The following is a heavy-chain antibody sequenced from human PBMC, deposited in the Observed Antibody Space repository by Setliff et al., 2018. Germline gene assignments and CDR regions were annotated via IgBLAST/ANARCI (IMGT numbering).Heavy chain of an antibody. J-gene: IGHJ4*02. CDR1: GYTFTSYG. V-gene: IGHV1-18*01. CDR2: ISAYNGNT. CDR3: ARDLVGYCSGGSCYDWDY. Sequence: ASVKVSCKASGYTFTSYGNSWVRQAPGKGLEWMGWISAYNGNTNYAQKLQGRVTMTTDTSTSTAYMELRSLRSDDTAVYYCARDLVGYCSGGSCYDWDYWGQGTLVTVSS. D-gene: IGHD2-15*01.